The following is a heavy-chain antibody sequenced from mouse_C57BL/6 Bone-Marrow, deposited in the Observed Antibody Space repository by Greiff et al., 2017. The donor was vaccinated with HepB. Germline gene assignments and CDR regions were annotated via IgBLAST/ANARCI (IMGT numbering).Heavy chain of an antibody. CDR3: TRVSYYDYDNWYFDV. V-gene: IGHV5-9-1*02. J-gene: IGHJ1*03. CDR2: ISSGGDYI. Sequence: EVQLVESGEGLVKPGGSLKLSCAASGFTFSSYAMSWVRQTPEKRLEWVAYISSGGDYIYYADTVKGRFTISRDNARNTLYLQMSSLKSEDTAMYYCTRVSYYDYDNWYFDVWGTGTTVTVSS. CDR1: GFTFSSYA. D-gene: IGHD2-4*01.